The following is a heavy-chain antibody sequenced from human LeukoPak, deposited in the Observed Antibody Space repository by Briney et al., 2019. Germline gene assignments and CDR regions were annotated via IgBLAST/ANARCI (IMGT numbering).Heavy chain of an antibody. CDR3: ATSSPYYYDSSGYPAPFDY. D-gene: IGHD3-22*01. CDR1: GGSISDTKW. V-gene: IGHV4-4*02. CDR2: IYYSGST. Sequence: PSGTLSLTCAVSGGSISDTKWWSWVRQPPGKGLEWIGSIYYSGSTYYNPSLKSRVTISVDTSKNQFSLKLSSVTAADTAVYYCATSSPYYYDSSGYPAPFDYWGQGTLVTVSS. J-gene: IGHJ4*02.